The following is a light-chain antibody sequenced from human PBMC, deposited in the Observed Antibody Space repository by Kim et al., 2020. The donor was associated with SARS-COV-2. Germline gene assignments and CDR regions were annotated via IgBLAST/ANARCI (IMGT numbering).Light chain of an antibody. Sequence: DIQMTQSPSSLSASVGDRVTITCRTSQNINSHLNWYHQKPGRAPKLLIYAASTLQGGVPSRFSRSGSETDFTLTISSLQPGGCATYFSQQTYWYPFGFGRGTKVDS. CDR3: QQTYWYPFG. V-gene: IGKV1-39*01. CDR1: QNINSH. J-gene: IGKJ3*01. CDR2: AAS.